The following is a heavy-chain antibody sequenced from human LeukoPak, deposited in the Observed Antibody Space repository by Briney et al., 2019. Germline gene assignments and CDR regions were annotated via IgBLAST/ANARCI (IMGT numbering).Heavy chain of an antibody. CDR3: ARDGRFAGSPFDY. V-gene: IGHV4-38-2*02. D-gene: IGHD3-10*01. CDR1: GYSISSGYY. Sequence: SETLSLTCSVSGYSISSGYYWGWVRQPPGKGLEWIGSIYHSGSAYYNPSLRSRVTLSADTSKNQFSLSLSSVTAADTAVYFCARDGRFAGSPFDYWGQGTLVTVSS. CDR2: IYHSGSA. J-gene: IGHJ4*02.